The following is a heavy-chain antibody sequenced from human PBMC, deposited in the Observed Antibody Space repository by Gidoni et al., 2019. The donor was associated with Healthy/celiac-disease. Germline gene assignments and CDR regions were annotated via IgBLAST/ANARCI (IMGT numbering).Heavy chain of an antibody. Sequence: QVQLVQSGAEVKKPGSSVNVSCKASGGPFSSYAIIWVRQARGQGLEWMGGIIPIFGTANDAQKFQGRVTITADESTSTAYMELSSLRSEDTAVYYCAISTMIVVAPGAFDIWGQGTMVTVSS. CDR3: AISTMIVVAPGAFDI. CDR2: IIPIFGTA. CDR1: GGPFSSYA. J-gene: IGHJ3*02. D-gene: IGHD3-22*01. V-gene: IGHV1-69*01.